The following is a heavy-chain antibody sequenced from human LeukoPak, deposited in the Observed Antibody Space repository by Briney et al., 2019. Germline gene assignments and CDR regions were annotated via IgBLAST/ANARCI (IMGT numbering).Heavy chain of an antibody. Sequence: GRSLRLSCAASGFTFSSYGMHWVRQAPGKGLEWVANIKQDGSEKYYVDSVKGRFTISRDNAKNSLYLQMNSLRAEDTAVYYCATSVTGNLYYFDYWGQDALVTVSS. CDR1: GFTFSSYG. D-gene: IGHD3-9*01. CDR2: IKQDGSEK. CDR3: ATSVTGNLYYFDY. J-gene: IGHJ4*02. V-gene: IGHV3-7*01.